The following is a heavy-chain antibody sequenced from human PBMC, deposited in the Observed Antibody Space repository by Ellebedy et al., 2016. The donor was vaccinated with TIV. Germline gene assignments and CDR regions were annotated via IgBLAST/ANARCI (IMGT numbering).Heavy chain of an antibody. Sequence: GESLKISCAASGFTFSEYDMDWVRQAPGKGLEWVGRAERKVYNYNTKYAASVKGRFTISSDDSRNSMYLQMNSLQTEDTAVYFCARDYWGSYEFWGQGTLVTVSS. CDR2: AERKVYNYNT. D-gene: IGHD3-16*01. CDR3: ARDYWGSYEF. J-gene: IGHJ4*02. CDR1: GFTFSEYD. V-gene: IGHV3-72*01.